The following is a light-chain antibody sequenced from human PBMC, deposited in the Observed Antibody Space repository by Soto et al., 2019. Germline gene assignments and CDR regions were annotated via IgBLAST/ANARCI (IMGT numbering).Light chain of an antibody. J-gene: IGLJ2*01. Sequence: QSALTQPASVSGSPGQSIAISCTGTSSDIGAYAYVSWYQQHPGKIPKLIVFDVNYRPSGVSSRFSGSKSGNTASLTISGLQAEDEADDYCSSYTRSSPVIFGGGTKVTVL. CDR1: SSDIGAYAY. CDR2: DVN. V-gene: IGLV2-14*03. CDR3: SSYTRSSPVI.